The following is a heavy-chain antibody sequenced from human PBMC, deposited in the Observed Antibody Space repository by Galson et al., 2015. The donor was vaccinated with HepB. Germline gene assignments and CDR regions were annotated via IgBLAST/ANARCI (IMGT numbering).Heavy chain of an antibody. D-gene: IGHD2-2*01. CDR1: GYTFTAYY. CDR2: INPNDGAT. CDR3: ARWCTSSSCSSTFEKVSYYGMDV. J-gene: IGHJ6*02. Sequence: SVKVSCKASGYTFTAYYMHWLRQAPGQGLEWMGRINPNDGATHFARNFQGRVTLTTDTSISTAYMELSRLTSDDAAVYYCARWCTSSSCSSTFEKVSYYGMDVWGQGTTVTVSS. V-gene: IGHV1-2*06.